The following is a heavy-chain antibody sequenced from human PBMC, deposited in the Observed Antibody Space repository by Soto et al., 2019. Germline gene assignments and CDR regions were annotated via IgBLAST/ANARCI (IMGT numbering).Heavy chain of an antibody. D-gene: IGHD2-2*01. J-gene: IGHJ5*02. V-gene: IGHV1-46*01. CDR3: ARGDIVLVPASEGNWFDP. Sequence: QVQLVQSGAEVKKPGASVTVSCKASAYSFTTYHIHWVRQAPGQGLEWMGLINPYAGATNYAQRFQGRLRLTRDTSTSTVYMELRSLTFDDTAVYYCARGDIVLVPASEGNWFDPWGQGTLVTVSS. CDR1: AYSFTTYH. CDR2: INPYAGAT.